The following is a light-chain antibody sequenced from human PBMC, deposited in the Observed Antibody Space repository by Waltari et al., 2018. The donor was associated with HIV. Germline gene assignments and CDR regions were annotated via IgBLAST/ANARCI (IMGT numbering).Light chain of an antibody. CDR3: QHHHSWPFT. CDR2: AS. Sequence: EIVLTQSPASLSLSPGDRATLSCRASQSVITYLGWYQQKPGQAPRLLIFASKRASGIPARFSGSGSGTDFTLTISGLEPDDSAIYHCQHHHSWPFTFGQGTRLEI. J-gene: IGKJ5*01. CDR1: QSVITY. V-gene: IGKV3-11*01.